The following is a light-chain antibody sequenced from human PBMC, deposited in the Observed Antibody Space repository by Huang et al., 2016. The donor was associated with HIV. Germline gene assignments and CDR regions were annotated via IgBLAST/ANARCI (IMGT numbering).Light chain of an antibody. V-gene: IGKV1-12*01. CDR1: PGVTNW. CDR3: QQTKTSPYT. CDR2: GAS. J-gene: IGKJ2*01. Sequence: DIQLTQAPSFVSASVGDRVTITCRATPGVTNWLAWYQQKPGEAPNRLIHGASALQSGVPSRFSGSGSGTDFTLTINDVQPEDFATYYCQQTKTSPYTFGQGTKLDI.